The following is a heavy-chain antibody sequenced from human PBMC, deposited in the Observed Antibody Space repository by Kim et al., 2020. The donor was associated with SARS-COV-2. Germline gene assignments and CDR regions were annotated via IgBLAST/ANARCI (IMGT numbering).Heavy chain of an antibody. CDR3: ARVRYSGSYSDYFDY. J-gene: IGHJ4*02. D-gene: IGHD1-26*01. CDR2: INPNSGGT. Sequence: ASVKVSCKASGYTFTGYYMHWVRQAPGQGLEWMGRINPNSGGTNYAQKFQGRVTMTRDTSISTAYMELSRLRSDDTAVYYCARVRYSGSYSDYFDYWGQGTLVTVSS. CDR1: GYTFTGYY. V-gene: IGHV1-2*06.